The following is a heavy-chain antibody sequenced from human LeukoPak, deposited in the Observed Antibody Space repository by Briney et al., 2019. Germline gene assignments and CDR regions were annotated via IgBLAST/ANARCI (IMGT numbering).Heavy chain of an antibody. CDR3: ARVGWLRPIDY. J-gene: IGHJ4*02. V-gene: IGHV4-39*07. Sequence: SETLSLTCTVSGGSISSSSYYWGWIRQPPGKGLEWIGEINHSGSTNYNPSLKSRVTISVDTSKNQFSLKLSSVTAADTAVYYCARVGWLRPIDYWGQGTLVTVSS. D-gene: IGHD5-12*01. CDR2: INHSGST. CDR1: GGSISSSSYY.